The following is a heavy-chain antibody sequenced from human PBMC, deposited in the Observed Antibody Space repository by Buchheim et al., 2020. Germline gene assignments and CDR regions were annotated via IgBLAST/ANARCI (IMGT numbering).Heavy chain of an antibody. D-gene: IGHD3-10*01. CDR2: INPNSGGT. CDR3: ARGLGDYYGSGSYVPRYFNWFDP. Sequence: QVQLVQSGAEVKKPGASVKVSCKASGYTFTGYYMHWVRQAPGQGLEWMGWINPNSGGTNYAQKFQGWVTMTRDTSISTAYMELSRLRSDDTAVYYCARGLGDYYGSGSYVPRYFNWFDPWGQGTL. J-gene: IGHJ5*02. V-gene: IGHV1-2*04. CDR1: GYTFTGYY.